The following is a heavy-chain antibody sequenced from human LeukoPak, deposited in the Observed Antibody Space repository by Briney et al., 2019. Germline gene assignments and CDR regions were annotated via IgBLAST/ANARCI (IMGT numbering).Heavy chain of an antibody. Sequence: SETLSLTCAVYGGSFRGYYWSWIRQPPGKGLEWIGEINHSGSTNYNPSLKSRVTISVDTSKNQFSLKLSSVTAADTAVYYCARGLGSRSSSGYYDYWGQGTLVTVSS. D-gene: IGHD3-22*01. V-gene: IGHV4-34*01. J-gene: IGHJ4*02. CDR2: INHSGST. CDR1: GGSFRGYY. CDR3: ARGLGSRSSSGYYDY.